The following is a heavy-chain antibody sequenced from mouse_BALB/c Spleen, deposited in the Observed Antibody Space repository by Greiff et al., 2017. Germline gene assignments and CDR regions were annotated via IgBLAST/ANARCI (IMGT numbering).Heavy chain of an antibody. D-gene: IGHD2-3*01. V-gene: IGHV3-2*02. CDR2: ISYSGST. J-gene: IGHJ4*01. CDR1: GYSITSDYA. Sequence: DVQLQESGPGLVKPSQSLSLTCTVTGYSITSDYAWNWIRQFPGNKLEWMGYISYSGSTSYNPSLKSRIYITRDTSKNQFFLQLNSVTTEDTATYYFARLDGYYGAMDYWGQGTSVTVSA. CDR3: ARLDGYYGAMDY.